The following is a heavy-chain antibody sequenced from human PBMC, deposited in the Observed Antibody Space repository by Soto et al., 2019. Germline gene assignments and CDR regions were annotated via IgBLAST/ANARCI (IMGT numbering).Heavy chain of an antibody. CDR3: ARTACFGELSDY. D-gene: IGHD3-10*01. CDR2: INAGNGNT. CDR1: GYTFTSYA. V-gene: IGHV1-3*01. Sequence: QVQLVQSGAEVKKPGASVKVSCKASGYTFTSYAMHWVRQAPGQRLEWMGWINAGNGNTKYSQKFQGRVTITRDTSASTAYRELSSLRSEDTAVYYCARTACFGELSDYWGQGTLVTVSS. J-gene: IGHJ4*02.